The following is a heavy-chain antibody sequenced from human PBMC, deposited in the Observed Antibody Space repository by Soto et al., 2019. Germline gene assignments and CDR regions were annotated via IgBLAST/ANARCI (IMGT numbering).Heavy chain of an antibody. CDR2: IYHSVRT. CDR1: GGSISSGGYS. CDR3: TRGPSGDKVDF. V-gene: IGHV4-30-2*05. D-gene: IGHD7-27*01. J-gene: IGHJ4*02. Sequence: SETLSLTCAVSGGSISSGGYSWSWIRQPPGKGLEWIGYIYHSVRTYCNPSLKSRATISLDTSKILFSLKLRSVTAADTAVYYCTRGPSGDKVDFWGQGLLVTVSS.